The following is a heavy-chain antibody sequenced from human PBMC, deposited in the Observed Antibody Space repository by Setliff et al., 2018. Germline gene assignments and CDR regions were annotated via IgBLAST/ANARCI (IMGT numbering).Heavy chain of an antibody. CDR2: INPHGSEK. J-gene: IGHJ6*02. V-gene: IGHV3-7*01. CDR1: GLSYSNYW. CDR3: ARDGVYYAMDV. Sequence: GGSLRLSCTASGLSYSNYWVSWVRQAPGKGLEWLASINPHGSEKYYADSVKGRFTISRDNAKNSVFLQMNSLRADDTAVYYCARDGVYYAMDVWGQGTTVTVSS.